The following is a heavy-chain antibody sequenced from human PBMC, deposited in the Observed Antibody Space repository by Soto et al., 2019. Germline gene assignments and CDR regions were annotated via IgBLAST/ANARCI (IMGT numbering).Heavy chain of an antibody. CDR3: ARAGTYYYGSGSPYYYGMDV. CDR1: GYTFTSYG. Sequence: QVQLVQSGAEVKKPGASVKVSCKASGYTFTSYGVSWVRQAPGQGLEWMGWISGYNGNTNYAQKLQGRVTMTTDTSTSTADMELRSLRSDDTAVYYCARAGTYYYGSGSPYYYGMDVWGQGITVTVSS. CDR2: ISGYNGNT. D-gene: IGHD3-10*01. J-gene: IGHJ6*02. V-gene: IGHV1-18*04.